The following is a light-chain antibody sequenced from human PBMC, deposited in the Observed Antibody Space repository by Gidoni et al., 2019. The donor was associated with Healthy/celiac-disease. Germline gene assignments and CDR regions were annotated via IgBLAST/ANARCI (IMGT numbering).Light chain of an antibody. V-gene: IGKV3-11*01. CDR3: QQRSNWPLT. J-gene: IGKJ3*01. CDR2: DAS. CDR1: QSVSSY. Sequence: DIVLTQSLAPLSLSPGERATLSCRASQSVSSYLAWYQQKPGQAPRLLIYDASNRATGIPARFSGSGSGTDFTLTISSLEPEDFAVYYCQQRSNWPLTFXPXTKVXFK.